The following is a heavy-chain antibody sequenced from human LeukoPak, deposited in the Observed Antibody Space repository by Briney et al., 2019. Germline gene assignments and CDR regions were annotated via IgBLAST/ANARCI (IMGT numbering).Heavy chain of an antibody. Sequence: GGSLRLSCAASGLIFAAYAMHWVRLVPGKGLERVSLINGDGGRTFYADSVRGRFTISRDNSKNSLYLQMSGLRPEDTAFFYCAKATGHGDFRTDYWGQGTLVTVSS. CDR3: AKATGHGDFRTDY. CDR2: INGDGGRT. V-gene: IGHV3-43*02. D-gene: IGHD1-1*01. J-gene: IGHJ4*02. CDR1: GLIFAAYA.